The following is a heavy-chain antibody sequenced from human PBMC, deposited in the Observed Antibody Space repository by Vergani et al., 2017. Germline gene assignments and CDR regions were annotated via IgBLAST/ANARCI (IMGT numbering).Heavy chain of an antibody. CDR2: FDPEDGET. D-gene: IGHD5-12*01. V-gene: IGHV1-24*01. Sequence: QVQLVQSGAEVKKPGASVKVSCKVSGYTLTELSMHWVRPAPGKGLEWMGGFDPEDGETIYAQKFQGRVTMTRDTSTSTVYMELSCLRSEDTAVYYCARGYAVFPPLVWGQGTLVTVSS. CDR1: GYTLTELS. J-gene: IGHJ4*02. CDR3: ARGYAVFPPLV.